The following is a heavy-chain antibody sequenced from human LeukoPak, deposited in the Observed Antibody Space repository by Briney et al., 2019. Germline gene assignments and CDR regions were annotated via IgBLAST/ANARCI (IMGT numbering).Heavy chain of an antibody. Sequence: ASVKVSCKASGYTFTDYYINWVRQAPGQGLEWMGWISAYNGNTNYAQKLQGRVTMTTDTSTSTAYMELRSLRSDDTAVYYCARAPRYGDALDYWGQGTLVTVSS. J-gene: IGHJ4*02. CDR3: ARAPRYGDALDY. CDR1: GYTFTDYY. CDR2: ISAYNGNT. V-gene: IGHV1-18*04. D-gene: IGHD4-17*01.